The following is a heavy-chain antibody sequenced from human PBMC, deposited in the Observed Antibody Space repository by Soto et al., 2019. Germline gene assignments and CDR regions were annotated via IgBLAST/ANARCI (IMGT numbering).Heavy chain of an antibody. D-gene: IGHD6-13*01. V-gene: IGHV1-69*13. Sequence: SVKVSCKASGGTFSIYAISWVLQSAGQWLDWMGGIIPIFGTANYAQKFQGRVTITADESTSTAYMELSSLRSEDTAVYYCARGNSSSWYVGLRGYYYYYGMDVWGQGTTVTVSS. CDR3: ARGNSSSWYVGLRGYYYYYGMDV. CDR2: IIPIFGTA. J-gene: IGHJ6*02. CDR1: GGTFSIYA.